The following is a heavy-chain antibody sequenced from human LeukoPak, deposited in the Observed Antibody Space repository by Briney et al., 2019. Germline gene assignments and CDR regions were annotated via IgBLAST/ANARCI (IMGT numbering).Heavy chain of an antibody. J-gene: IGHJ4*02. V-gene: IGHV3-74*01. Sequence: GGFLRLSCAASGFTFSSYWMHWVRQAPGKGLVWVSRINTDGSGTSYADSVKGRFTISRDNAKNTLYLQMNSLRAEDTAVYYCARDHSSGWYSDYFDYWGQGTLVTVSS. CDR1: GFTFSSYW. D-gene: IGHD6-19*01. CDR3: ARDHSSGWYSDYFDY. CDR2: INTDGSGT.